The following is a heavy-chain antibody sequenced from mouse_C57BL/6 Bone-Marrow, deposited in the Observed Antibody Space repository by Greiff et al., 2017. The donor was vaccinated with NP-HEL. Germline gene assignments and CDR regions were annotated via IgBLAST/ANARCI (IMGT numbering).Heavy chain of an antibody. J-gene: IGHJ2*01. CDR1: GYTFTDYD. V-gene: IGHV1-15*01. CDR3: TRPPPGGSLFDY. Sequence: QVQLQQSGAELVRPGASVTLSCKASGYTFTDYDMHWVKQTPVHGLEWIGAIDPETGGTAYNQKFKGKAILTADKSSSTAYMELRSLTSEDSAVYYCTRPPPGGSLFDYWGQGTTLTVSS. CDR2: IDPETGGT. D-gene: IGHD1-1*01.